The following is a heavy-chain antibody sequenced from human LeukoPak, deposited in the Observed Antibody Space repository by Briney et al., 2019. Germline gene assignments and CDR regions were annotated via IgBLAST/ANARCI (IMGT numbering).Heavy chain of an antibody. CDR3: ARDLGKLDAFDI. CDR2: IYYSGST. Sequence: SETLSLTCTVSGGSISSYYWSWIRQPPGKGLEWIGYIYYSGSTNYNPSLKRRVTISVDTSKNQFSLKLSSVTAADTAVYYCARDLGKLDAFDIWGQGTMVTVSS. J-gene: IGHJ3*02. V-gene: IGHV4-59*01. CDR1: GGSISSYY. D-gene: IGHD3-16*01.